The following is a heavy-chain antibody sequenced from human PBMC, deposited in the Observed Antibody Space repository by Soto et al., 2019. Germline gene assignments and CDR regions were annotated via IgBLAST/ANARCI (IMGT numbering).Heavy chain of an antibody. V-gene: IGHV5-51*01. CDR1: GYIFTSYW. CDR2: IYSGDSII. CDR3: AGRDSSGYRDYYYGMDV. D-gene: IGHD3-22*01. J-gene: IGHJ6*02. Sequence: ESLKISCTGSGYIFTSYWIAWVRQMPGKGLEWMGIIYSGDSIIRYSPSFQGQVTISADKSISTAYLQWSSLKASDTAMYYCAGRDSSGYRDYYYGMDVWGQGTTVTVSS.